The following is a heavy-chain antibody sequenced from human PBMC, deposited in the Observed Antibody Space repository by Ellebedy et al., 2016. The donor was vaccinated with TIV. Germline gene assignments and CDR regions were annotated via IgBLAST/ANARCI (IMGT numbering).Heavy chain of an antibody. J-gene: IGHJ6*02. CDR2: INPSGGST. CDR3: ARDVPEYYDILTGSDYYGMDV. CDR1: GYTFTSYY. Sequence: ASVKVSCKASGYTFTSYYMHWVRQAPGQGLEWMGIINPSGGSTSYAQKFQGRVTMTRDTSTSTVYMELSSLRSEDTAVYYCARDVPEYYDILTGSDYYGMDVWGQGTTVTVSS. D-gene: IGHD3-9*01. V-gene: IGHV1-46*01.